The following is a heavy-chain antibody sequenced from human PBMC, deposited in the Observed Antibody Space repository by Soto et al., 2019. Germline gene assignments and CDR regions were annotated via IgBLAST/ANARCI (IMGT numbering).Heavy chain of an antibody. D-gene: IGHD7-27*01. CDR2: INHSGST. J-gene: IGHJ2*01. CDR1: GGSFSGYY. V-gene: IGHV4-34*01. Sequence: SETLSLTCAVYGGSFSGYYWSWIRQPPGKGLEWIGEINHSGSTNYNPSLKSRVTISVDTSKNLFSLKLSSVTAADTAVYYCAKGWGANWYFDLWGRGTLVTVSS. CDR3: AKGWGANWYFDL.